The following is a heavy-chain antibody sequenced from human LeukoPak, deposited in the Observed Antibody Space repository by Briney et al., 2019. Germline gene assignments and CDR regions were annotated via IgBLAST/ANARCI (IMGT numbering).Heavy chain of an antibody. J-gene: IGHJ4*02. D-gene: IGHD4-23*01. CDR3: AKDGLDYGGYLDF. CDR2: ISGSGGST. Sequence: GGSLILYCAASAFTFSTYAMNLVRQAPGKGLEWVSTISGSGGSTYYADSVKGRFTISRDNSDNMLYLQMSSLTAEDTAVYYCAKDGLDYGGYLDFWGQGTLVTVSS. CDR1: AFTFSTYA. V-gene: IGHV3-23*01.